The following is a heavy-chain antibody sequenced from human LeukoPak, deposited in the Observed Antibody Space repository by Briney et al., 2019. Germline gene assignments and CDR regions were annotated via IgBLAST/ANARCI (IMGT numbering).Heavy chain of an antibody. D-gene: IGHD6-6*01. Sequence: GRSLRLSCAASGFTSSSYAMHWVRQAPGKGLEWVAVISYDGSNKYYADSVKGRFTISRDNSKNTLYLQMNSLRAEDTAVYYCASFRIAARPYYFDYWGQGTLVTVSS. V-gene: IGHV3-30-3*01. CDR2: ISYDGSNK. J-gene: IGHJ4*02. CDR1: GFTSSSYA. CDR3: ASFRIAARPYYFDY.